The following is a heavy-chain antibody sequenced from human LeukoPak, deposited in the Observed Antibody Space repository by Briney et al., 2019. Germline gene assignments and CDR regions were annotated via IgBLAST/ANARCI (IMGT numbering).Heavy chain of an antibody. D-gene: IGHD3-10*01. V-gene: IGHV3-66*01. Sequence: GGTLRLSCAASGFTVSGDYMNWVRQAPGEGLEWVSIIYSGGSTHYADSVKGRFTISRDNSKNTLYLQMNSLRGGDTAVYYCARSAFGSSRLSFDYWGQGTLVTVSS. CDR1: GFTVSGDY. CDR3: ARSAFGSSRLSFDY. J-gene: IGHJ4*02. CDR2: IYSGGST.